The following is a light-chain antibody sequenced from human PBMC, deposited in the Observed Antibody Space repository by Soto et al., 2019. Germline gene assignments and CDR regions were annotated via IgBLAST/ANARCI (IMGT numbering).Light chain of an antibody. J-gene: IGKJ4*01. CDR1: QSVSSSY. CDR3: QQYGSSPLT. CDR2: GAS. V-gene: IGKV3-20*01. Sequence: EIVLTQSPGTLSLSPGERATLSCRASQSVSSSYLDWYQQKPGQAPRLLIYGASSMSTGIPDRFSVSGSGTDFTLTISSLEPEDFAVYYCQQYGSSPLTFGGGTKVESK.